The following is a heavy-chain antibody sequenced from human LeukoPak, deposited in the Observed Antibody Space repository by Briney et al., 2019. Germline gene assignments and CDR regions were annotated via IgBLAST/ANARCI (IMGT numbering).Heavy chain of an antibody. CDR1: GFTFSSYG. J-gene: IGHJ4*02. Sequence: GGSLRLSCAASGFTFSSYGMHWVRQAPGKGLEWGAFIRYDGSDKYYADSVKGRFTISRDNSKNTLYLQMNSLRAEDTAVYYCAKELKTARYYWGQGTLVTVSS. CDR2: IRYDGSDK. CDR3: AKELKTARYY. V-gene: IGHV3-30*02.